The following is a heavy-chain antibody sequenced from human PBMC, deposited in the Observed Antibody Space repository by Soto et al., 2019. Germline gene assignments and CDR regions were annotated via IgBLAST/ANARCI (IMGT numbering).Heavy chain of an antibody. CDR2: IYYSGST. Sequence: SETLSLTCTVSGGSTSSSSYYWGWIRQPPGKGLEWIGSIYYSGSTYYNPSLKSRVTISVDTSKNQFSLKLSSVTAADTAVYYCARGPTPRAGSNWFDPWGQGTLVTVSS. V-gene: IGHV4-39*07. CDR1: GGSTSSSSYY. J-gene: IGHJ5*02. CDR3: ARGPTPRAGSNWFDP.